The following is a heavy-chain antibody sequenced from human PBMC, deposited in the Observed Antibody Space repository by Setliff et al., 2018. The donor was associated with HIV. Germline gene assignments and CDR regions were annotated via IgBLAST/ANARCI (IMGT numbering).Heavy chain of an antibody. V-gene: IGHV7-4-1*02. Sequence: GASVKVSCKASGYTFTSYAMNWVRQAPGQGLEWMGWINTNTGNPTYAQGFTGRFVFSLDTSVSTAYQQISSLKAEDTAVYYCARVYSSGWYGDYYYYYYMDVWGKGTTVTVSS. D-gene: IGHD6-19*01. J-gene: IGHJ6*03. CDR2: INTNTGNP. CDR3: ARVYSSGWYGDYYYYYYMDV. CDR1: GYTFTSYA.